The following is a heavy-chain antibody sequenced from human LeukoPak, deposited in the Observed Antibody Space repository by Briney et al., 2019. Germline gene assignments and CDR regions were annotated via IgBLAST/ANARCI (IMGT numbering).Heavy chain of an antibody. Sequence: ASVKVSCKVSGYTLTELSMHWVRQAPGKGLEWMGGFDPEDGETIYAQKFQGRVTMTEDTSTDTAYMELSSLRSEDTAVHYCARAGGATPYYYYMDVWGKGTTVTVSS. CDR2: FDPEDGET. CDR3: ARAGGATPYYYYMDV. D-gene: IGHD1-26*01. V-gene: IGHV1-24*01. J-gene: IGHJ6*03. CDR1: GYTLTELS.